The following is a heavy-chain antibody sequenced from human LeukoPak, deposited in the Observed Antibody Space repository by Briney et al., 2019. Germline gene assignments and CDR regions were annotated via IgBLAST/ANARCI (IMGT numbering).Heavy chain of an antibody. V-gene: IGHV4-39*07. Sequence: SETLSLTCTVSSGSISTSNYYWGWVRQPPGKALEWIGNIFYSGSTYYSPSLKSRVTISLDTSRNQFSLKLNSVTAADTAVYYCARGRGSSWYFLSYYYYMDVWGKGTTVTVSS. J-gene: IGHJ6*03. CDR2: IFYSGST. CDR1: SGSISTSNYY. CDR3: ARGRGSSWYFLSYYYYMDV. D-gene: IGHD6-13*01.